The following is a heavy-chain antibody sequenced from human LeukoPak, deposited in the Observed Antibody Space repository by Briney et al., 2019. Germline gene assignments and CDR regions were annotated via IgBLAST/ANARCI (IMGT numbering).Heavy chain of an antibody. V-gene: IGHV4-61*02. CDR3: ARIADWWLEEL. CDR2: IYTSGTT. Sequence: RASETLSLTCTVSGGSMSSGSYYWSWIRQPAGKGLEWIGRIYTSGTTDYNPSLKSRLTISVDMSKNQFSLRLSSVTAADTALYYCARIADWWLEELWGQGTLVTVSS. D-gene: IGHD2-8*02. CDR1: GGSMSSGSYY. J-gene: IGHJ4*02.